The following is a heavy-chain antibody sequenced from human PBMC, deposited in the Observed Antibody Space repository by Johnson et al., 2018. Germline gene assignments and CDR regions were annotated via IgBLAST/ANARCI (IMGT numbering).Heavy chain of an antibody. V-gene: IGHV3-9*03. J-gene: IGHJ6*02. D-gene: IGHD6-13*01. CDR2: VHWNNVSI. CDR1: GFTFNDYA. CDR3: AKVAAAAGSYYGIDV. Sequence: EVQLVETGGGLVKPGGSLRLSCAASGFTFNDYAMHWVRQRPGKGLEWVSGVHWNNVSIGYADSVKGRFTISRDNAKNSLYLQLNSLRPEDMALYYCAKVAAAAGSYYGIDVWGQGTTVTVSS.